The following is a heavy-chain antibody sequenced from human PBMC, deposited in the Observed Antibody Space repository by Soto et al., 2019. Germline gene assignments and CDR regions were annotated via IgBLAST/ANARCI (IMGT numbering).Heavy chain of an antibody. V-gene: IGHV3-23*01. J-gene: IGHJ4*02. CDR1: GFTFSSYA. CDR3: GKGEPAIVEMVGAVMEFDY. Sequence: GGSLRLSCAASGFTFSSYAMSWVRQAPGKGLEWVSAISGSGANTYYADTVKGRFTISRDNSKNKLYLQMNSLRAEDTAVYYCGKGEPAIVEMVGAVMEFDYWGQGTMVTVSS. D-gene: IGHD2-15*01. CDR2: ISGSGANT.